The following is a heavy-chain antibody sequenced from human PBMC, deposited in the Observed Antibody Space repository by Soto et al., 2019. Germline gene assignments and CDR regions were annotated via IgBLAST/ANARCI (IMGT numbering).Heavy chain of an antibody. Sequence: ASVKVSCKASGYTFTGYYMHWVRQAPGQGLEWMGWINPNSGGTNYAQKFQGWVTMTRDTSISTSYMELSRLRSDDTAVYYCARAKYYYDSSGYYYDLSARDYWGQGTLVTVSS. J-gene: IGHJ4*02. CDR2: INPNSGGT. CDR3: ARAKYYYDSSGYYYDLSARDY. V-gene: IGHV1-2*04. D-gene: IGHD3-22*01. CDR1: GYTFTGYY.